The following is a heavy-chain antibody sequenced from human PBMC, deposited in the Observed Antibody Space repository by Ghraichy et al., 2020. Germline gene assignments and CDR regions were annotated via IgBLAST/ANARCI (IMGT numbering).Heavy chain of an antibody. D-gene: IGHD2-21*02. CDR2: ISGSGGST. Sequence: GESLNISCAASGFTFSSYAMSWVRQAPGKGLEWVSAISGSGGSTYYADSVKGRFTISRDNSKNTLYLQMNSLRAEDTAVYYCAKENVVVTAILPFQRGSFDYWDQGTLVTVSS. CDR1: GFTFSSYA. V-gene: IGHV3-23*01. CDR3: AKENVVVTAILPFQRGSFDY. J-gene: IGHJ4*02.